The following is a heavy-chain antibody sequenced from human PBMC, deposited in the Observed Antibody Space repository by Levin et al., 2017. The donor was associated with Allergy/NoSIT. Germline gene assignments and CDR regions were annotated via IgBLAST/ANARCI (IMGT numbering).Heavy chain of an antibody. Sequence: ASVKVSCKASGYTFTTNEISWVRQVPGQGLEWMGWISPYNAKTNYAQKFQGRVTMTTDTSTTTAYLELRSLRSDDTAVYYCARGRYCSGADCYSRWFDPWGQGTLVTVSS. CDR3: ARGRYCSGADCYSRWFDP. D-gene: IGHD2-15*01. CDR1: GYTFTTNE. J-gene: IGHJ5*02. V-gene: IGHV1-18*01. CDR2: ISPYNAKT.